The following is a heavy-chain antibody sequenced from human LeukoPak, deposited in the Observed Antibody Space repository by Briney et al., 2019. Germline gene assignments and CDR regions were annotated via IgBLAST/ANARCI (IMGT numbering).Heavy chain of an antibody. J-gene: IGHJ3*01. D-gene: IGHD2/OR15-2a*01. Sequence: GGSLRLSCEASGFSLSGSWMHWVRQAPGKGLMWVSQSKYDGSTKSYAASVRGRFTISRDNAKNTLYLHVDSLRAEDTAVYYCARSDYFHNWGQGAMVVVSA. V-gene: IGHV3-74*01. CDR3: ARSDYFHN. CDR2: SKYDGSTK. CDR1: GFSLSGSW.